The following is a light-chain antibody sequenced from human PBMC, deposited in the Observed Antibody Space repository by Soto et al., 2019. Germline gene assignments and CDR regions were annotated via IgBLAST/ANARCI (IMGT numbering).Light chain of an antibody. Sequence: DIQMTQSPSSLSASVGDRVTITCRASQSISSYLNWYQQKPGKAPTLLIYAASSLQSGDPSRFSGSGSGTDFTLTISRLQPEDFATYYCQQSYSTPVFGQGTKLEIK. CDR1: QSISSY. J-gene: IGKJ2*01. CDR2: AAS. V-gene: IGKV1-39*01. CDR3: QQSYSTPV.